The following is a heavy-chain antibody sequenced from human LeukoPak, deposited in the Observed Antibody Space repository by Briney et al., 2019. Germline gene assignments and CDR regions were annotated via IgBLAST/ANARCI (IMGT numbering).Heavy chain of an antibody. D-gene: IGHD3-3*01. CDR1: GYSISSGYY. CDR2: IYHSGST. V-gene: IGHV4-38-2*01. J-gene: IGHJ5*02. Sequence: TSETLSLTCAVSGYSISSGYYWGWIRQPPGKGLEWIGSIYHSGSTYYNPSLKSRVTISVDTSKNQFSLKLSSVTAADTAVYYCARPIQTYYDFWSGRGAHGWFDPWGQGTLVTVSS. CDR3: ARPIQTYYDFWSGRGAHGWFDP.